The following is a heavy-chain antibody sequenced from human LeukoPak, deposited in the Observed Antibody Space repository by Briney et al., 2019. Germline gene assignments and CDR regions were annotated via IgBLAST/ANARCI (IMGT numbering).Heavy chain of an antibody. CDR2: INPSGGST. V-gene: IGHV1-46*01. D-gene: IGHD2-15*01. CDR3: ARVSEIVVVVAAGEYYFDY. CDR1: GYTFTSYY. J-gene: IGHJ4*02. Sequence: ASVKVSCKASGYTFTSYYTHWVRQAPGQGLEWMGIINPSGGSTSYAQKFQGRVTMTRDTSTSTVYMELSSLRSEDTAVYYCARVSEIVVVVAAGEYYFDYWGQGTLVTVSS.